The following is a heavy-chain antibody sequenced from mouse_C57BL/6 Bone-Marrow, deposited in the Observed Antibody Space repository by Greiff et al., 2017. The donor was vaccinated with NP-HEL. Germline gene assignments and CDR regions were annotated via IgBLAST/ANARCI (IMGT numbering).Heavy chain of an antibody. Sequence: QVHVKQSGAELVKPGASVKLSCKASGYTFTEYTIHWVKQRSGQGLEWIGWFYPGSGSIKYNEKFKDKATLTADKSSSTVYMELSRLTSEDSAVYFCASHDGYYEYFDYWGQGTTLTVSS. CDR2: FYPGSGSI. J-gene: IGHJ2*01. D-gene: IGHD2-3*01. V-gene: IGHV1-62-2*01. CDR3: ASHDGYYEYFDY. CDR1: GYTFTEYT.